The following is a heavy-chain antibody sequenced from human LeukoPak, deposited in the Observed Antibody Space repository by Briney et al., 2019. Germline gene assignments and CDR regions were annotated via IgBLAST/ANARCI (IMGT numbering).Heavy chain of an antibody. V-gene: IGHV4-30-2*01. CDR2: IDHSGST. CDR3: ARDEGGGGYSSGGVSAFDI. J-gene: IGHJ3*02. Sequence: PSQTLSLTCTVSGGSISSGGYYWGWIRQPPGKGLEWIGYIDHSGSTYYNPSLKSRVTISVDRSKNQFSLKLSSVTAADTAVYYCARDEGGGGYSSGGVSAFDIWGQGTMVTVSS. CDR1: GGSISSGGYY. D-gene: IGHD6-19*01.